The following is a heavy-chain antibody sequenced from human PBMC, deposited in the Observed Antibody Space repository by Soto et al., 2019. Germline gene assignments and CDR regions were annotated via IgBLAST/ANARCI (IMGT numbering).Heavy chain of an antibody. V-gene: IGHV3-11*06. CDR3: ARVPSITIFGVVTRYYGMDV. CDR2: ISSSSSYT. CDR1: GFTFSDYY. Sequence: PGGSLRLSCAASGFTFSDYYMSWIRQAPGKGLEWVSYISSSSSYTNYADSVKGRFTISRDNAKNSLYLQMNSLRAEDTAVYYCARVPSITIFGVVTRYYGMDVWGQGTTVTVSS. J-gene: IGHJ6*02. D-gene: IGHD3-3*01.